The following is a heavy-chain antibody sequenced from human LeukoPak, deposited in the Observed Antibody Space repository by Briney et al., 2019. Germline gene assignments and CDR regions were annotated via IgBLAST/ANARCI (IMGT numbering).Heavy chain of an antibody. V-gene: IGHV4-30-4*01. Sequence: SETLSLTCTVSGGSIRSGDYYWSWIRQPPGKGLEWIGYIYYSGSTYYNPSLKSRVTISVDTSKNQFSLKLSSVTAADTAVYYCARGAYYYDSSGYSTDYWGQGTLVTVSS. D-gene: IGHD3-22*01. CDR3: ARGAYYYDSSGYSTDY. CDR1: GGSIRSGDYY. CDR2: IYYSGST. J-gene: IGHJ4*02.